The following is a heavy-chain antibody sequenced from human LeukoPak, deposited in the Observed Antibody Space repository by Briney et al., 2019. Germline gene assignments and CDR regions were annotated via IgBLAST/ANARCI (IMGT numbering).Heavy chain of an antibody. CDR3: ARVLGVKQWLVLYY. Sequence: GRSLRLSCAASGYTFTGHYMHWVRQAPGQGLEWMGWINPNSGGTNYAQKFQGWVTMTRDTSISTAYMELSRLRSDDTAVYYCARVLGVKQWLVLYYWGQGTLVTVSS. V-gene: IGHV1-2*04. D-gene: IGHD6-19*01. CDR1: GYTFTGHY. CDR2: INPNSGGT. J-gene: IGHJ4*02.